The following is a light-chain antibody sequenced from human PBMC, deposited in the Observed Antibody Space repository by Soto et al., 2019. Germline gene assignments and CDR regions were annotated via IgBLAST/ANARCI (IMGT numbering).Light chain of an antibody. Sequence: EIVLTRSPVTLSLSPGERVTLSCRASQSVSSSYLAWYQQKPGQAPRLLIYGASSRATGIPDRFSGSGSGTDFTLSISRLEPEDFAVYYCQQYASSPLLTFGGGTKVDIK. CDR1: QSVSSSY. CDR2: GAS. V-gene: IGKV3-20*01. J-gene: IGKJ4*01. CDR3: QQYASSPLLT.